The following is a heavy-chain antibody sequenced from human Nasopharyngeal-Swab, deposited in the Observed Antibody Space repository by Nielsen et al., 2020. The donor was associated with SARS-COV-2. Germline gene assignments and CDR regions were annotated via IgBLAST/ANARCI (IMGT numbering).Heavy chain of an antibody. D-gene: IGHD1-20*01. J-gene: IGHJ6*03. CDR1: GFSLTTYV. CDR3: AGAGYNWSPYAGDDYYYYVDV. V-gene: IGHV3-21*01. CDR2: ISCSSRSM. Sequence: GESLKISCTASGFSLTTYVMNWVRQAPGKGLEWVSFISCSSRSMYYPDSVKGRFTVSRDNGKDSVFLQMNSLRAEDTAVYYCAGAGYNWSPYAGDDYYYYVDVWGKGTTVTVSS.